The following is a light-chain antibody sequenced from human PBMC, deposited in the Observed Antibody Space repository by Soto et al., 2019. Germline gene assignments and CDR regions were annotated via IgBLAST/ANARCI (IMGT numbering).Light chain of an antibody. CDR1: QSVSSNY. CDR3: QHYSSQT. V-gene: IGKV3-20*01. Sequence: ESVLTESPGTITLSPGERATLSCRASQSVSSNYLAWYQQRPGQAPRLLIYGASSRATGIPDRFSGSGSGTDFTLTISRLEPEDSAVYFCQHYSSQTFGQGTKVYIK. J-gene: IGKJ1*01. CDR2: GAS.